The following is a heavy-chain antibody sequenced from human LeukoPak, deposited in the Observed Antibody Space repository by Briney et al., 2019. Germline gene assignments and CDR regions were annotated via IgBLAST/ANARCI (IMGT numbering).Heavy chain of an antibody. D-gene: IGHD6-19*01. J-gene: IGHJ6*03. V-gene: IGHV3-30*19. CDR3: ARGVAVAATYYFYMDV. CDR1: KFTFSIYG. CDR2: LSYDGSNK. Sequence: GGSLRLSCAAFKFTFSIYGMHCVREAPGKGLEWVAILSYDGSNKNYADSVKGRFTISRDNSKNTLYMQMNTLRPEDTDVYYCARGVAVAATYYFYMDVWGNGTTVTVSS.